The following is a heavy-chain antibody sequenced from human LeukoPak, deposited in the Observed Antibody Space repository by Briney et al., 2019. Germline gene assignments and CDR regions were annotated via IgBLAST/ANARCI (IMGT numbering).Heavy chain of an antibody. CDR2: IYSSRNT. Sequence: SETLSLTCTVCGGSLSSNYWSWIRPPAGKGLEYIGRIYSSRNTNYNPSLQCRVTMSVHTSKHQFSLLLTYVPAADTAVYYCARVWLSSGSYWYFDFWGHGTLVIVSS. CDR3: ARVWLSSGSYWYFDF. D-gene: IGHD3-22*01. V-gene: IGHV4-4*07. CDR1: GGSLSSNY. J-gene: IGHJ2*01.